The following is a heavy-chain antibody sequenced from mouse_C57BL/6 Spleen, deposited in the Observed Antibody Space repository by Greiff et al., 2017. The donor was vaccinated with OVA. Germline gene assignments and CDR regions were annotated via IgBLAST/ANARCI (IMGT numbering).Heavy chain of an antibody. J-gene: IGHJ2*01. CDR3: ARERYYYGSSQDY. D-gene: IGHD1-1*01. Sequence: EVQLQQSGPELVKPGASVKISCKASGYTFTDYYMNWVKQSHGKSLEWIGDINPNNGGTSYNQKFKGKATLTVDKSSSTAYMELRSLTSEDSAVYYCARERYYYGSSQDYWGQGTTLTVSS. CDR1: GYTFTDYY. V-gene: IGHV1-26*01. CDR2: INPNNGGT.